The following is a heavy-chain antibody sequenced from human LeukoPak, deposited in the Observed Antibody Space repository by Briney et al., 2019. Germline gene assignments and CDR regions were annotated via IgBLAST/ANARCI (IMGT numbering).Heavy chain of an antibody. Sequence: ASVKVSCKASGGTFSSYAISWVRQAPGQGLEWMGGIIPIFGTANYAQKFQGRATITADESTSTAYMELSSLRSEDTAVYYCARDDSSGYYNPAYFQHWGQGTLVTVSS. CDR2: IIPIFGTA. J-gene: IGHJ1*01. V-gene: IGHV1-69*01. D-gene: IGHD3-22*01. CDR3: ARDDSSGYYNPAYFQH. CDR1: GGTFSSYA.